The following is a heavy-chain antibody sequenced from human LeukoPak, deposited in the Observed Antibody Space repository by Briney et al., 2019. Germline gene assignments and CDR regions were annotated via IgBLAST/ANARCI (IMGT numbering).Heavy chain of an antibody. V-gene: IGHV3-74*01. D-gene: IGHD3-22*01. J-gene: IGHJ4*02. Sequence: GGSLRLSCVASGFIFSNNYMYWIRQAPAKGLVWVSRISSDGSSTTYADSVEGRFTISRDDAKNTLYLQMNSLRAEDTAVYYCARHRSGYYADFWGQGTLVTVSS. CDR2: ISSDGSST. CDR1: GFIFSNNY. CDR3: ARHRSGYYADF.